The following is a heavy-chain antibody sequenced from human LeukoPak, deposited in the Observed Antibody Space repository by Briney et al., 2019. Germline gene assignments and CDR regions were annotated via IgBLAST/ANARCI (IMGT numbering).Heavy chain of an antibody. J-gene: IGHJ6*02. D-gene: IGHD6-13*01. Sequence: GGSLRLSCAASGFTFDDYAMHWVRQAPGKGLEWVSGISWNSGSIGYADSVKGRFTISRDNAKNSLYLQMNSLRAEDTALYYCAKDAGPYSSSWYASRDSYYYYGMDDWGQGTTVTVSS. CDR2: ISWNSGSI. V-gene: IGHV3-9*01. CDR1: GFTFDDYA. CDR3: AKDAGPYSSSWYASRDSYYYYGMDD.